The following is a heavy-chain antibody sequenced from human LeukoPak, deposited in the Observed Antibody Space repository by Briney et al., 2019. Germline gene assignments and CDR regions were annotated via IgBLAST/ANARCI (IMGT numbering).Heavy chain of an antibody. CDR1: GYTFTGYY. CDR2: INSNSGGT. J-gene: IGHJ5*02. D-gene: IGHD3-3*01. V-gene: IGHV1-2*02. Sequence: ASVKVSCKASGYTFTGYYMHWVRQAPGQGLEWMGWINSNSGGTNYAQKFQGRVTMTRDTSISTAYMELSRLRSDDTAVYYCARDYVPGDFWSGYYPAWFDPWGQGTLVTVSS. CDR3: ARDYVPGDFWSGYYPAWFDP.